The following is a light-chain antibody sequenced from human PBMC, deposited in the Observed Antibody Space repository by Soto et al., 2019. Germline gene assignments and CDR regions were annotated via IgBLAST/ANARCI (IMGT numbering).Light chain of an antibody. J-gene: IGKJ4*01. CDR2: ATS. CDR3: XXXXXXXAVS. CDR1: ENIDNY. Sequence: DIQMTQSPSSLSASLGDRVTTTCRARENIDNYLNWYQHKPGKAPKLLIYATSTLQSGVPARFSGSGSGTEFTLTISSLQAEDFATYXXXXXXXXXAVSFGGGTKVDIK. V-gene: IGKV1-39*01.